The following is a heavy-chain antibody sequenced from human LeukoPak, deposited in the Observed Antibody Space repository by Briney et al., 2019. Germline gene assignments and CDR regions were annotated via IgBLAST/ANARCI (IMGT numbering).Heavy chain of an antibody. J-gene: IGHJ4*02. V-gene: IGHV4-59*01. CDR3: ARDKADGNFDY. CDR2: IYYSGST. D-gene: IGHD2-15*01. CDR1: GGSISSYY. Sequence: SETLSLTCTVSGGSISSYYWSWTRQPPGKGLEWIGYIYYSGSTNYNPSLKSRVTISVDTSKNQFSLKLSSVTAADTAVYYCARDKADGNFDYWGQGTLVTVSS.